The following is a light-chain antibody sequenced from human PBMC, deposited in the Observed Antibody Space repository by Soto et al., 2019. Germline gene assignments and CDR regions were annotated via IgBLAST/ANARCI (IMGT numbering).Light chain of an antibody. CDR2: DAS. V-gene: IGKV3-11*01. CDR1: QSVSSY. CDR3: QQRKT. Sequence: ILLTHSPGPLSLSPGERATLSCRASQSVSSYLAWYQQTPGQAPRLLISDASNRATGVPARFSGSGSGTDFTLTISSLEPADFAVYYCQQRKTFGGGTKVDIK. J-gene: IGKJ4*01.